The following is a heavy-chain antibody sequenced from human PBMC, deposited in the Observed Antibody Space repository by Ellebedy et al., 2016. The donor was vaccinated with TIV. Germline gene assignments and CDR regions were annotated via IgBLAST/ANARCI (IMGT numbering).Heavy chain of an antibody. CDR1: GFTFSSYD. CDR3: ARGGYYVSGSYVPRGFDP. D-gene: IGHD3-10*01. J-gene: IGHJ5*02. Sequence: GGSLRLXXAASGFTFSSYDMHWVRQATGEGLEWVSGIDTAGYTNYPGSVKGRFTISRENAKNSLYLQMNSLRAADTAVYYCARGGYYVSGSYVPRGFDPWGQGTLVTVSS. CDR2: IDTAGYT. V-gene: IGHV3-13*01.